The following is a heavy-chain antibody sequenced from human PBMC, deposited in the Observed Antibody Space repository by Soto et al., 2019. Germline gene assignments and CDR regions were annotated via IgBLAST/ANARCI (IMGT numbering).Heavy chain of an antibody. V-gene: IGHV1-69*08. CDR2: IIPILGIA. CDR3: ARDPSAGDSAGY. D-gene: IGHD2-21*01. J-gene: IGHJ4*02. CDR1: GGTFSSYT. Sequence: QVQLVQSGAEVKKPGSSVKVSCKASGGTFSSYTISWVRQAPGQGLEWMGRIIPILGIANYAQKFQGRVTITADKSTSTAYMELSSLRSEDTAVYYWARDPSAGDSAGYWGQGTLVTVSS.